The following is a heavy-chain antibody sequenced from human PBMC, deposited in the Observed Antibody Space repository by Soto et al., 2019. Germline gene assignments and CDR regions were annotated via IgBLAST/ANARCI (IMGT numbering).Heavy chain of an antibody. D-gene: IGHD6-13*01. CDR2: ISAYNGNT. Sequence: ASVKVSCKSSGYTFTAYYLHWVRQAPGQEFEWMGWISAYNGNTNYAQKLQGRVTMTTDTSTSTAYMELRSLRSDDTAVYYCARDGFSSSWYEGMDVWGQGTTVTVSS. V-gene: IGHV1-18*04. CDR1: GYTFTAYY. J-gene: IGHJ6*02. CDR3: ARDGFSSSWYEGMDV.